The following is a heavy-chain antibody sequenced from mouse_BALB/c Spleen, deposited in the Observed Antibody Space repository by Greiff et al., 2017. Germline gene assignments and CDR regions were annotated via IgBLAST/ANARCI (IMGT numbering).Heavy chain of an antibody. D-gene: IGHD1-1*01. CDR3: AGDRYGDAMDY. J-gene: IGHJ4*01. CDR2: ITHSGET. CDR1: GFPITSGYY. V-gene: IGHV12-3*02. Sequence: VKLMESGPGLVKPSQSLFLACSITGFPITSGYYWIWIRQSPGKPLEWMGYITHSGETFYNPSLQSPISITRETSKNQFFLQLNSVTTEDTAMYYCAGDRYGDAMDYWGQGTSVTVSS.